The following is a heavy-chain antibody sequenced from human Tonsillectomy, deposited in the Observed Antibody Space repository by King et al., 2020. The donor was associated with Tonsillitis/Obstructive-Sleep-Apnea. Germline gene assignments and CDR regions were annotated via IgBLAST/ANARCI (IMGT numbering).Heavy chain of an antibody. CDR1: GFTVSGNC. Sequence: QLVQSGGGLIQPGGSLRLSCAASGFTVSGNCMSWVRQAPGKGLEWVSVFYSGGSTYYADSVKGRFTISRDSSKNTLYLQMNSLRAEDTAVYYCARVLYSSGWYGAFDIWGQGTMVTVSS. V-gene: IGHV3-53*01. D-gene: IGHD6-19*01. J-gene: IGHJ3*02. CDR3: ARVLYSSGWYGAFDI. CDR2: FYSGGST.